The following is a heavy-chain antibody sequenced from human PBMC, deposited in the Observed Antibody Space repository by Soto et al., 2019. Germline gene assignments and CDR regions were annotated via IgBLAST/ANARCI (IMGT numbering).Heavy chain of an antibody. Sequence: GGSLRLSCAASGFTFSSYAMSWVRQAPGKGLEWVSAISGSGGSTYYADSVKGRFTISRDNSKNTLYLQMNSLRAEDTAVYYCARTKIAVAVPHWFDPWGQGTLVTVSS. J-gene: IGHJ5*02. V-gene: IGHV3-23*01. D-gene: IGHD6-19*01. CDR2: ISGSGGST. CDR3: ARTKIAVAVPHWFDP. CDR1: GFTFSSYA.